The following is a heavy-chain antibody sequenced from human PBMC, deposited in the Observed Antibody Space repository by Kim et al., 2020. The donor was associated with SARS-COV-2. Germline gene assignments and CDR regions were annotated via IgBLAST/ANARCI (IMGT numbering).Heavy chain of an antibody. CDR3: AKGEYQLLFSHYYYMDV. V-gene: IGHV3-23*01. CDR1: GFTFSSYA. CDR2: ISGSGGST. Sequence: GGSLRLSCAASGFTFSSYAMSWVRQAPGKGLEWVSAISGSGGSTYYADSVKGRFTISRDNSKNTLYLQMNSLRAEDTAVYYCAKGEYQLLFSHYYYMDVWGKGTTVTVSS. D-gene: IGHD2-2*01. J-gene: IGHJ6*03.